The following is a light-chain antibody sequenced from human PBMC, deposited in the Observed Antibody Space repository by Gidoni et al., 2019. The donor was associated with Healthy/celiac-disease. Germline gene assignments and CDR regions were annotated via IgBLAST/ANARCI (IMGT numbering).Light chain of an antibody. CDR1: QSVLYSSNNKNY. Sequence: GERATINCKSSQSVLYSSNNKNYLAWYQQKPGQPPKLLIYWASTRESGVPDRFSGSGSGTDFTLTIRSLQAEDVAVYYCQQYYSTPYTFGQGTKLEIK. J-gene: IGKJ2*01. CDR3: QQYYSTPYT. V-gene: IGKV4-1*01. CDR2: WAS.